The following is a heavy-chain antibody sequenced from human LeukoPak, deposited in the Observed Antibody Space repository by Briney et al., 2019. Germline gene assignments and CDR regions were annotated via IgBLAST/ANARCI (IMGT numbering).Heavy chain of an antibody. D-gene: IGHD6-13*01. CDR2: IYSSGST. J-gene: IGHJ4*02. CDR1: GGSISSYY. V-gene: IGHV4-4*07. CDR3: ARDSSRTYDY. Sequence: SSETLSLTCTVSGGSISSYYWSWIRQPAGKGLEWIGRIYSSGSTNYNPSLRGRVTMSVDTSKNQFSLKLSSVTAADTAMYYCARDSSRTYDYWGQGTLVTVSS.